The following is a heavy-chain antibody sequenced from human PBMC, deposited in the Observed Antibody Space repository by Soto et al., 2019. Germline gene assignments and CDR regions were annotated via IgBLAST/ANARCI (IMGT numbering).Heavy chain of an antibody. CDR1: GLMFNNYA. D-gene: IGHD6-13*01. Sequence: GGSLRLSCAASGLMFNNYAMSWVRQAPETGLECVSGIGGGGVSTFYADSVKGRFTISRDNFKNTLYLQMHSLRAEDTAVYYCAKEWYGSTLRRNYSIDVWGQGTTVTVSS. J-gene: IGHJ6*02. CDR3: AKEWYGSTLRRNYSIDV. V-gene: IGHV3-23*01. CDR2: IGGGGVST.